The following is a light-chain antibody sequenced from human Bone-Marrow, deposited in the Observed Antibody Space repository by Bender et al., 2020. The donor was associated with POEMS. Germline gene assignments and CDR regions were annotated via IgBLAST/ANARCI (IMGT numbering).Light chain of an antibody. Sequence: SYELTQPPSVSVSPGQTARITCSGDALPKKSAHWYQQKSGQAPVLVIYEDNKRPSGIPERFSGSSAGTMATLTISGAQVEDEADYYCYSTDSSGYHRVFGGGTKLTVL. CDR3: YSTDSSGYHRV. V-gene: IGLV3-10*01. CDR2: EDN. CDR1: ALPKKS. J-gene: IGLJ2*01.